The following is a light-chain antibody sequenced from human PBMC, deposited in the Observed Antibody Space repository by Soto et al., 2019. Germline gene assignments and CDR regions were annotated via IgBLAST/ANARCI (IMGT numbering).Light chain of an antibody. J-gene: IGLJ2*01. V-gene: IGLV2-8*01. CDR2: EVV. CDR1: SRDVGGYNY. CDR3: SSYRDYNKFV. Sequence: QSALTQPASVSGSPGQSITISCSGTSRDVGGYNYVSWYQQHPGQAPKLIIYEVVKRPSGVPDRISGSKSGNTASLTVSGLQIEDEADYYCSSYRDYNKFVFGEGTKVTVL.